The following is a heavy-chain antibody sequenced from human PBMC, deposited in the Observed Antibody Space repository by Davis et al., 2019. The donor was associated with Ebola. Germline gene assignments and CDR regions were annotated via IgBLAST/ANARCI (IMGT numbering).Heavy chain of an antibody. J-gene: IGHJ2*01. D-gene: IGHD6-13*01. CDR2: IYYSGST. CDR3: ARFSSSSGYWYFDL. CDR1: GGSISSSSYY. V-gene: IGHV4-39*07. Sequence: PSETLSLTCTVSGGSISSSSYYWGWIRQPPGKGLEWIGSIYYSGSTNYNPSLKSRVTISVDTSKNQFSLKLSSVTAADTAVYYCARFSSSSGYWYFDLWGRGTLVTVSS.